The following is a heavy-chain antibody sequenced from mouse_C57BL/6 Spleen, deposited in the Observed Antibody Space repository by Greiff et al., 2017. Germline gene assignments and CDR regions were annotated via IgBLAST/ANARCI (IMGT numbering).Heavy chain of an antibody. D-gene: IGHD2-13*01. J-gene: IGHJ2*01. CDR3: ERWGAGDYLGY. CDR1: GYTFTSYW. CDR2: IYPGSGST. V-gene: IGHV1-55*01. Sequence: QVQLQQSGAELVKPGASVKMSCKASGYTFTSYWMTWVKQRPGQGLEWIGDIYPGSGSTNYNEKFKSKATMTVDTSSSTAYMQLSSLTSEDSAFYYCERWGAGDYLGYWGQGTTLTVYS.